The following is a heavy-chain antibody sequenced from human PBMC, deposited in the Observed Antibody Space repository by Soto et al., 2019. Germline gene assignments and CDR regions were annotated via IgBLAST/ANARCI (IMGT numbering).Heavy chain of an antibody. CDR2: IIPIFGTA. Sequence: QVQLVQSGAEVKKPGSSVKVSCKASGGTFSSYAISWVRQAPGQGLEWMGGIIPIFGTANYAQKFQGRVTITADESTSTGYMELSSLKSEDTAVYYCARVQRVDTAMYYHIWGQGTMVTVSS. D-gene: IGHD5-18*01. V-gene: IGHV1-69*01. CDR1: GGTFSSYA. J-gene: IGHJ3*02. CDR3: ARVQRVDTAMYYHI.